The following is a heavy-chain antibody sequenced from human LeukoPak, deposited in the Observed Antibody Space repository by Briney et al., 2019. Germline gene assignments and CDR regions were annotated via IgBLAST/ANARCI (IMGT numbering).Heavy chain of an antibody. CDR2: INDSGGGS. V-gene: IGHV3-23*01. J-gene: IGHJ6*02. Sequence: AGGSLRLSCAASGFTFSSYAMTWVRQAPGKGLEWVSTINDSGGGSYYADSVKGRFTISRDNSKNTLYLQMNSLRAEDTAVYYCARDMGLHRSGMDVWGQGTTVTVSS. D-gene: IGHD3-16*01. CDR3: ARDMGLHRSGMDV. CDR1: GFTFSSYA.